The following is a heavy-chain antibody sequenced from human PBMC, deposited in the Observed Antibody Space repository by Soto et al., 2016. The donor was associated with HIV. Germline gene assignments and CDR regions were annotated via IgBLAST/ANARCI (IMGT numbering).Heavy chain of an antibody. V-gene: IGHV1-69*15. J-gene: IGHJ6*04. D-gene: IGHD3-22*01. CDR1: GGTFNSHG. CDR3: ARLYDSL. Sequence: QVHLVQSGAEVKKPGSSVKVSCRVSGGTFNSHGISWVRQAPGQGLEWMGRIIPIFGTANYAQKFQGRVTITADESTSTAYMELSSLRSEDTAVYYCARLYDSLWGKGTTVTVSS. CDR2: IIPIFGTA.